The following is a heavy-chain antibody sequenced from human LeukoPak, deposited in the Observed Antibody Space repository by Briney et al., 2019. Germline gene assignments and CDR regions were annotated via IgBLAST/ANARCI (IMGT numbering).Heavy chain of an antibody. CDR1: GFTFSNYW. D-gene: IGHD3-22*01. Sequence: GGSLRLSCAASGFTFSNYWMTWVRQAPGKGLEWVAMIKQDGSDKYYVDSVKGRFTVSKDNAENSLYLQMNSLRAEDTAVYYCARNRGGGSGYSDYWGQGTLVTVSS. V-gene: IGHV3-7*05. CDR2: IKQDGSDK. J-gene: IGHJ4*02. CDR3: ARNRGGGSGYSDY.